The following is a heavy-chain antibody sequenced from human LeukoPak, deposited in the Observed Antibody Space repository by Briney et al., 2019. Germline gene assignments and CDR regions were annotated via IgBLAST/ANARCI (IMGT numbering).Heavy chain of an antibody. CDR3: ARDKRPNYYDSSGHFDY. D-gene: IGHD3-22*01. Sequence: ASVKVSCKASGYAFIDYFIHWVRQAPGQGLEWMGRINSNSGGTEYAQKFQGRVTMTRDTSISTAYMELSRLTSDDTAVYYCARDKRPNYYDSSGHFDYWGQGTLVTVSS. CDR1: GYAFIDYF. V-gene: IGHV1-2*06. CDR2: INSNSGGT. J-gene: IGHJ4*02.